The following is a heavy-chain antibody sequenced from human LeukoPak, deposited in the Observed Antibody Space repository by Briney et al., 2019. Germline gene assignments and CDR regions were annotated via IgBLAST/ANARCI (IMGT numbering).Heavy chain of an antibody. D-gene: IGHD1-26*01. CDR3: AKVPLRVGATGGLFDY. Sequence: TGGSLRLFCAASGFTFSNYAMSWVRQAPGKGLEWLSVISGSGGSAYYADSVKGRFTISRDNSKNTMYLKMNSLRVEDTAVHYCAKVPLRVGATGGLFDYWGQGKLVTVSP. V-gene: IGHV3-23*01. J-gene: IGHJ4*02. CDR2: ISGSGGSA. CDR1: GFTFSNYA.